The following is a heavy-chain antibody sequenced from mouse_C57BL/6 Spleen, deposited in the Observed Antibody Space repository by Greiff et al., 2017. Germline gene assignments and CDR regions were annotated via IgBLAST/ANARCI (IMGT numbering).Heavy chain of an antibody. Sequence: EVHLVESGGGLVKPGGSLKLSCAASGFTFSSYAMSWVRQTPEKRLEWVATISDGGSYTYYPDNVKGRFTISRDNAKNNLYLQMSHLKSEDTAMYYCARDDGCNYVKVWFAYWGQGTLVTVSA. CDR2: ISDGGSYT. CDR1: GFTFSSYA. D-gene: IGHD2-1*01. J-gene: IGHJ3*01. CDR3: ARDDGCNYVKVWFAY. V-gene: IGHV5-4*01.